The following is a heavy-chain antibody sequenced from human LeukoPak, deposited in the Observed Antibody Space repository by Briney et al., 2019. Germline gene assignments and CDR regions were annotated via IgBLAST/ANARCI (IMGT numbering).Heavy chain of an antibody. D-gene: IGHD3-10*01. Sequence: GGSLRLSCAASGFTFSSYWMHWVRQAPGKGLVWVSRIHSDGSITSYADSVQGRFTISRDNAKNTLYLQMNSLRAEDTALYYCARVARGDYYYYYMDVWGKGTTVTVSS. CDR3: ARVARGDYYYYYMDV. CDR1: GFTFSSYW. J-gene: IGHJ6*03. V-gene: IGHV3-74*01. CDR2: IHSDGSIT.